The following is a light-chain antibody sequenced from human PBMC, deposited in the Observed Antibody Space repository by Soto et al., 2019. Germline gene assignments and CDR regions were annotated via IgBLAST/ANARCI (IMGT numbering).Light chain of an antibody. CDR1: SSDVGNYNL. J-gene: IGLJ3*02. CDR3: CSYAGSSTWV. Sequence: QSALTQPASVSGSPGQPITISCTGTSSDVGNYNLVSWYQQHPGKAPKLMIYEGSERPSGVSNRFSGSKSGNTASLTISGLQAEDEADYYCCSYAGSSTWVFGGGTQLTVL. CDR2: EGS. V-gene: IGLV2-23*01.